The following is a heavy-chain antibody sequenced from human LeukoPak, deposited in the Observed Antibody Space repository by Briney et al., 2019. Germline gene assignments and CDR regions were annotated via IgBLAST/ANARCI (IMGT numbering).Heavy chain of an antibody. Sequence: VASVKVSCKASGYTFTGYYMHWVRQAPGQGLEWMGWINPNSGGTNYAQKFQGRVTMTRDMSTSTVYMELSSLRSEDTAVYYCARESPRDPNSYGFDYWGQGTLVTVSS. CDR2: INPNSGGT. V-gene: IGHV1-2*02. J-gene: IGHJ4*02. CDR3: ARESPRDPNSYGFDY. D-gene: IGHD5-18*01. CDR1: GYTFTGYY.